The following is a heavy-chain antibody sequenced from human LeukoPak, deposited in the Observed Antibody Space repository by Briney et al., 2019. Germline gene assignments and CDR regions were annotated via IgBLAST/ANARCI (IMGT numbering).Heavy chain of an antibody. CDR3: ARENLAAAADY. CDR2: IRGDGSMT. D-gene: IGHD6-25*01. CDR1: EFTFSAYW. V-gene: IGHV3-74*01. J-gene: IGHJ4*02. Sequence: PGGSLRLSCAASEFTFSAYWMHWVRQAPGKGLVWVSRIRGDGSMTNYADSVKGRFTISRDNAKNTLYQQMNSLRLEDTAVYYCARENLAAAADYWGQGTVVTVSS.